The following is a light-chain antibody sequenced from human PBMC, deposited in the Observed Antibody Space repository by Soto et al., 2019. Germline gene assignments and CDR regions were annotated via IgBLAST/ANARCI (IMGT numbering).Light chain of an antibody. V-gene: IGKV3-20*01. CDR3: QYYGTSPA. J-gene: IGKJ1*01. Sequence: EFVLTQSPATLSVSPGERASLSCRASQSVSSTLAWYQQKPGQAPRLLIYGASTRATGIPARFSGSGSGTDFTLTISRLEPEDFAVYRCQYYGTSPAFGQGTKVDIK. CDR1: QSVSST. CDR2: GAS.